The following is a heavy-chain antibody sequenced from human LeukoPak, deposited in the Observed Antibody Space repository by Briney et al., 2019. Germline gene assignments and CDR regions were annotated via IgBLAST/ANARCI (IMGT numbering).Heavy chain of an antibody. D-gene: IGHD2-21*02. CDR3: AKSTLAYCGGDCYSAAFDI. CDR1: GFTFSSYG. V-gene: IGHV3-30*18. J-gene: IGHJ3*02. Sequence: RSLRLSCVASGFTFSSYGMHWVRQAPGKGLEWVAVISYVGSNNYYADSVKGRFTISRDNSKNTLYLQMNSLRAEDTAVYYCAKSTLAYCGGDCYSAAFDIWGQGTMVTVSS. CDR2: ISYVGSNN.